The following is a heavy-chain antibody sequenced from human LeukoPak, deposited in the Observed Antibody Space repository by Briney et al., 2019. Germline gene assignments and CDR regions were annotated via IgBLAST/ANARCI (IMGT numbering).Heavy chain of an antibody. Sequence: ASVKVSCKASGYTFTSYYMHWVRQAPGQGLEWMGIINPSGGSTSYAQKFQGRVTMTRDTSTSTVYMELSSLRSEDTAVYYCARAGGYYDSSGYSTPLGFDYWGQGTLVTVSS. V-gene: IGHV1-46*01. CDR1: GYTFTSYY. CDR2: INPSGGST. CDR3: ARAGGYYDSSGYSTPLGFDY. D-gene: IGHD3-22*01. J-gene: IGHJ4*02.